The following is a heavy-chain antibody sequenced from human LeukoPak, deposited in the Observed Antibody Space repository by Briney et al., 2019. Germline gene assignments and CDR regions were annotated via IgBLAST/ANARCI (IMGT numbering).Heavy chain of an antibody. CDR3: AKNIVATIGWFDP. CDR2: ISGSGGST. CDR1: GFTFSSYA. V-gene: IGHV3-23*01. J-gene: IGHJ5*02. D-gene: IGHD5-12*01. Sequence: PGRSLRLSCAASGFTFSSYAMHWVRQAPGKGLEWVSAISGSGGSTYYADSVKGRFTISRDNSKNTLYLQMNSLRAEDTAVYYCAKNIVATIGWFDPWGQGTLVTVSS.